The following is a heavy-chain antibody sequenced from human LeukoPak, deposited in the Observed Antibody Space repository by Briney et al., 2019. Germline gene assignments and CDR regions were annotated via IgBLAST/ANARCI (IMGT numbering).Heavy chain of an antibody. CDR1: GFTFSNYA. V-gene: IGHV3-23*01. J-gene: IGHJ4*02. CDR2: ITGSGGST. CDR3: ATLMRGPTGYSGYGGEDY. Sequence: GGSLRLSCAASGFTFSNYAMTWVRQAQGKGLQWVSAITGSGGSTSYADSVKGRFAISRDNSKNTLYLQMNSLRAEDTAVYYCATLMRGPTGYSGYGGEDYWGQGTLVTASS. D-gene: IGHD5-12*01.